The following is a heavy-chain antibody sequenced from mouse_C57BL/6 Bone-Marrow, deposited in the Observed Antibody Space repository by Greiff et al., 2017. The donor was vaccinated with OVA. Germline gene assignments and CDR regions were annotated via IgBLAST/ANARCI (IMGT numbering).Heavy chain of an antibody. D-gene: IGHD2-1*01. Sequence: EVQLQQSGAELVRPGASVKLSCTASGFNIKDYYMHWVKLRPEQGLEWIGRIDPEDGDTEYAPKFQGKATMTADTSSNTAYLQLSSLTSEDTAVYYCTTRGNYAWFAYWGQGTLVTVSA. CDR2: IDPEDGDT. CDR3: TTRGNYAWFAY. J-gene: IGHJ3*01. V-gene: IGHV14-1*01. CDR1: GFNIKDYY.